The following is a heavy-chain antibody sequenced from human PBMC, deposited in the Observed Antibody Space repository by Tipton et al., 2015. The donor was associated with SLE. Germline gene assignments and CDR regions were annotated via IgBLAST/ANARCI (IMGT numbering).Heavy chain of an antibody. J-gene: IGHJ4*02. V-gene: IGHV3-23*03. D-gene: IGHD3-22*01. CDR1: GFTFSNYA. Sequence: GSLRLSCAASGFTFSNYAMSWVRQAPGKGLEWVSIIYSGGSSTSYADSVKGRFTISRDNSKNTLYLQMNSLRAEDTAVYYCAKGTSSCSLSGDFDYWGQGTLVTVSS. CDR2: IYSGGSST. CDR3: AKGTSSCSLSGDFDY.